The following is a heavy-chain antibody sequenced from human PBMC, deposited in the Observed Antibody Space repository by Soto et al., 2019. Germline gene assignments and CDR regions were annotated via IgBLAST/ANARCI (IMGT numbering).Heavy chain of an antibody. Sequence: ASVKISSKASGYALTSYGISWVRQAPGQGLEWMGWISAYNGNTNYAQKLQGRVTMTTDTSTSTAYMELRSLRSDDTAVYYCARDGGYFGDYWGQGTLVTVSS. J-gene: IGHJ4*02. CDR1: GYALTSYG. CDR3: ARDGGYFGDY. V-gene: IGHV1-18*01. D-gene: IGHD5-12*01. CDR2: ISAYNGNT.